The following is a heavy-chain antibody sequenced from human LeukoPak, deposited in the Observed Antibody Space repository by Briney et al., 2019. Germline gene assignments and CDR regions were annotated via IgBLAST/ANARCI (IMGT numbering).Heavy chain of an antibody. CDR3: ARDEDIRAAGSDY. Sequence: GGSLRLSCAASGFTFSNYWMTWVRQAPGTGLEWVANIKHDGRATYYVDSVKGRFTISRDNAKNSLYLQMNSLRAEDTAVYYCARDEDIRAAGSDYWGQGTLVTVSS. CDR1: GFTFSNYW. D-gene: IGHD6-13*01. J-gene: IGHJ4*02. V-gene: IGHV3-7*01. CDR2: IKHDGRAT.